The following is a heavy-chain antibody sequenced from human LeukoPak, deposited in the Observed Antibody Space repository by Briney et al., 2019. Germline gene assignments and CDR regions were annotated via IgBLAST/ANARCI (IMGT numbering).Heavy chain of an antibody. CDR2: IYYSGST. J-gene: IGHJ4*02. Sequence: PSETLSLTCTVSGGSISSSSYYWGWIRQPPGKGLEWIGSIYYSGSTYYNPSLKSRVTISVDTSKNQFSLKLNSVTAADTAVYYCATGIAPYFSSSSHYFDYGGQGTLVTVSS. CDR1: GGSISSSSYY. V-gene: IGHV4-39*01. CDR3: ATGIAPYFSSSSHYFDY. D-gene: IGHD6-6*01.